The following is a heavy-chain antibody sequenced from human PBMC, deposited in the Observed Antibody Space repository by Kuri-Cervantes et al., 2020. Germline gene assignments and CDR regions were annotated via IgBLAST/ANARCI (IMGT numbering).Heavy chain of an antibody. Sequence: GGSLRLSCAASGFTVSSNYMSWVRQAPGKGREWVSVIYSGGSTYYADSVKGRFTISRDNSKNTLYLQLNSLRAEDTAVYYCARDPATIDNYYGMDVWGQGTTVTVSS. CDR2: IYSGGST. CDR1: GFTVSSNY. V-gene: IGHV3-53*01. D-gene: IGHD5-24*01. J-gene: IGHJ6*02. CDR3: ARDPATIDNYYGMDV.